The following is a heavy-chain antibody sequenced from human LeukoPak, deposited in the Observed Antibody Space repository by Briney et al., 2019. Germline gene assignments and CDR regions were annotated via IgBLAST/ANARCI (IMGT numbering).Heavy chain of an antibody. CDR1: GFSFRDYA. CDR3: ARRFSTLTSPLDH. V-gene: IGHV3-30*04. D-gene: IGHD2-2*01. Sequence: GGSLRLSCEASGFSFRDYAMHWVRQAPGKGLDWVAVISYDGSDKIYADSVKGRFTISRDNFKNTLYLQMNSLRLDDTATYYCARRFSTLTSPLDHWGQGTLVTVST. CDR2: ISYDGSDK. J-gene: IGHJ4*02.